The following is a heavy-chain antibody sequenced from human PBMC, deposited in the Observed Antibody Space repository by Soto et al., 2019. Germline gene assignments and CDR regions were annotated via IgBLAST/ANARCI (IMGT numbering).Heavy chain of an antibody. CDR3: ARWGKRAGESSPASDL. CDR2: ISYDGTNE. D-gene: IGHD3-10*01. Sequence: QEELVESGGGVVQPGRSLRLSCAASGFTFSGFGMHWVRQAPGKGLEWVAVISYDGTNEIYADSVKGRFSVSRDNYKNIVYLQMNSLRDADTAMYYCARWGKRAGESSPASDLWGQGTLVTVSS. V-gene: IGHV3-30*03. J-gene: IGHJ5*02. CDR1: GFTFSGFG.